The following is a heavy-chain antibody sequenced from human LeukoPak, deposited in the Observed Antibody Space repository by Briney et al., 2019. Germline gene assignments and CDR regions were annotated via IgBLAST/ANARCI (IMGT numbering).Heavy chain of an antibody. V-gene: IGHV3-48*01. CDR3: ARGPGGSLRDFDY. Sequence: QTGGSLRLSCAASGFTFSTNSMNWVRQAPGKGLEWVAYIGSSGNSIYYTDSVRGRFTISRDTAKNSLYLQMNSLRAEDTAVYYCARGPGGSLRDFDYWGQGTLVTVSS. D-gene: IGHD3-16*01. CDR2: IGSSGNSI. CDR1: GFTFSTNS. J-gene: IGHJ4*02.